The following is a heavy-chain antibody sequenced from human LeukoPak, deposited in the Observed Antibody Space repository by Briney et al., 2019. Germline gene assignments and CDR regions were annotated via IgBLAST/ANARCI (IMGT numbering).Heavy chain of an antibody. Sequence: PSETLSLTCTVSGGSISSSSYYWGWIRQPPGKGLEWIGSIYYSGGTNYNPSLKSRVTISVDTSKNQFSLKLSSVTAADTAVYYCARESGGGSIWKTWYFDLWGRGTLVTVSS. CDR3: ARESGGGSIWKTWYFDL. CDR2: IYYSGGT. J-gene: IGHJ2*01. D-gene: IGHD2-15*01. V-gene: IGHV4-39*07. CDR1: GGSISSSSYY.